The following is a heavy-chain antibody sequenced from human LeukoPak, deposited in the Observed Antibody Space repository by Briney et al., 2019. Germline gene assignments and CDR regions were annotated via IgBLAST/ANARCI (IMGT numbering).Heavy chain of an antibody. J-gene: IGHJ3*02. CDR3: ARDPEYGAIDI. V-gene: IGHV3-7*01. Sequence: PGGSLRLSCAASGFSFTTSWMSWVRQAPGKGLEWVADINPAGGGIVYVDSVKGRFIISRDNAKRSVYLEMSGLRVEDSALHYCARDPEYGAIDIWGQGTMVTVSS. CDR1: GFSFTTSW. CDR2: INPAGGGI. D-gene: IGHD4/OR15-4a*01.